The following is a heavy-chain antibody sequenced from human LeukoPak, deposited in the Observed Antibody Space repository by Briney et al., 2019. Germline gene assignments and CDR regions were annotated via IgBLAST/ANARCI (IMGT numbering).Heavy chain of an antibody. CDR3: ARLTIFGVVIDY. V-gene: IGHV4-39*07. J-gene: IGHJ4*02. D-gene: IGHD3-3*01. CDR1: GGSISSSSYY. Sequence: SETLSLTCTVSGGSISSSSYYWGWIRQPPGKGLEWIGSIYYSGSTYYNPSLKSRVTISVDTSKNQFSLKLSSVTAADAAVYYCARLTIFGVVIDYWGQGTLVTVSS. CDR2: IYYSGST.